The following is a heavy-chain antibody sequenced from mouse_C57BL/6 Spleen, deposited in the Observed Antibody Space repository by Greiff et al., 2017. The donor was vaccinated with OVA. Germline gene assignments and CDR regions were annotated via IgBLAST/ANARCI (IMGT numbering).Heavy chain of an antibody. J-gene: IGHJ3*01. CDR2: IDPETGGT. V-gene: IGHV1-15*01. CDR3: TSKDGSSPWFAY. D-gene: IGHD1-1*01. CDR1: GYTFADYE. Sequence: QVQLQQSGAELVRPGASVTLSCKASGYTFADYEMHWVKQTPVHGLEWIGAIDPETGGTAYNPKLKGKAILTADKSSSTAYMELRSLTSEDSAVYYGTSKDGSSPWFAYWGQGTLVTVSA.